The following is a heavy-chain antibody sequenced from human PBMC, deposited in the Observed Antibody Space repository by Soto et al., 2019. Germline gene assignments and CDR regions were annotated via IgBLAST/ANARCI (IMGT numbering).Heavy chain of an antibody. J-gene: IGHJ6*02. V-gene: IGHV1-2*02. D-gene: IGHD3-10*01. CDR2: INPNSAGT. CDR1: GYTFRDYY. Sequence: QVQLVQSGAEVVKPGASVKVSCKASGYTFRDYYVHWVRQAPGQGLEWMGWINPNSAGTDYAQKFQGRVTMTKDTSISTAYMELSSLRSDDTAVYYCARGVSRQVLVHNYGMDVWGQGTTVTVSS. CDR3: ARGVSRQVLVHNYGMDV.